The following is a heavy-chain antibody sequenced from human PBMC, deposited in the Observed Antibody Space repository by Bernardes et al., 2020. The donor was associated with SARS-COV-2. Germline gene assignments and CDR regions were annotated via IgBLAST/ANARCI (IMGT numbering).Heavy chain of an antibody. Sequence: GGSLLLSCAASGFTFSSYAMHWVRQAPGKGLEWVAVISYDGSNKYYADSVKGRFTISRDNSKNTLYLQMNSLRAEDTAVYYCAREVGSGMDVWGQGTTVTVSS. D-gene: IGHD2-2*03. CDR1: GFTFSSYA. J-gene: IGHJ6*02. CDR2: ISYDGSNK. V-gene: IGHV3-30-3*01. CDR3: AREVGSGMDV.